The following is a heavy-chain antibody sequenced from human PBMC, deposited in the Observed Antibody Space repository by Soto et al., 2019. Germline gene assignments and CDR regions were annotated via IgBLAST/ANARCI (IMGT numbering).Heavy chain of an antibody. CDR3: AKDVWFGEFDYGMDV. Sequence: PGGSLRLSCAASGLTFSSYAMSWVRQAPGKGLEWVSAISGSGGSTYYADSVKGRFTISRDNSKNTLYLQMNSLRAEDTAVYYCAKDVWFGEFDYGMDVWGQGTTVTVSS. CDR1: GLTFSSYA. D-gene: IGHD3-10*01. J-gene: IGHJ6*02. CDR2: ISGSGGST. V-gene: IGHV3-23*01.